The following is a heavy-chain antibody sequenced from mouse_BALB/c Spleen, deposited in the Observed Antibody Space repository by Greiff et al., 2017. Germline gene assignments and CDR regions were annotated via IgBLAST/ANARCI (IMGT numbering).Heavy chain of an antibody. CDR3: ARDSAMVTASWFAY. V-gene: IGHV5-4*02. Sequence: EVMLVESGGGLVKPGGSLKLSCAASGFTFSDYYMYWVRQTPEKRLEWVATISDGGSYTYYPDSVKGRFTISRDNAKNNLYLQMSSLKSEDTAMYYCARDSAMVTASWFAYWGQGTLVTVSA. J-gene: IGHJ3*01. CDR2: ISDGGSYT. CDR1: GFTFSDYY. D-gene: IGHD2-1*01.